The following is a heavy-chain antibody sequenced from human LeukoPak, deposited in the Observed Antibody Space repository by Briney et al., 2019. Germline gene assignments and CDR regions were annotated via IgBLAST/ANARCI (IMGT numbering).Heavy chain of an antibody. Sequence: SETLSLTCAVSGGSISGFYWTWIRQPPGKGLEFMGQIHYSGSTDYNPSLKSRITKSVDTSKIQFFLSLNSVTAADTAVYYCARGVGYSYGPAYYYYYGMDVWGQGTTVTVSS. CDR3: ARGVGYSYGPAYYYYYGMDV. V-gene: IGHV4-59*12. CDR2: IHYSGST. J-gene: IGHJ6*02. CDR1: GGSISGFY. D-gene: IGHD5-18*01.